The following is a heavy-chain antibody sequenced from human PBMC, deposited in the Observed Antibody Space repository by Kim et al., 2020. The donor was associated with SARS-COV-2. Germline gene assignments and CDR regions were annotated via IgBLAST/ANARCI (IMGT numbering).Heavy chain of an antibody. Sequence: CASSVKGRFTIPRDNSKNTPYLQVNSLRAEDSALYYCAKDFTGSGRFFACWGQGTLVTVSS. CDR3: AKDFTGSGRFFAC. J-gene: IGHJ4*02. V-gene: IGHV3-23*01. D-gene: IGHD2-15*01.